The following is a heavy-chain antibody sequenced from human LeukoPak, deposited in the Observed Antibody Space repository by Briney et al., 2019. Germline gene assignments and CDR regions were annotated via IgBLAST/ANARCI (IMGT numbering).Heavy chain of an antibody. CDR1: GGSINSYY. Sequence: SETLSLTCTVSGGSINSYYWNWIRQPPGKALEWIGYIYSSGTTNYNPSLESRVTISVDTSKNQFSLRLTSLTAADTAVYYCARGTRWSDYWGQGTLVTVSS. D-gene: IGHD1-1*01. CDR2: IYSSGTT. J-gene: IGHJ4*02. CDR3: ARGTRWSDY. V-gene: IGHV4-59*01.